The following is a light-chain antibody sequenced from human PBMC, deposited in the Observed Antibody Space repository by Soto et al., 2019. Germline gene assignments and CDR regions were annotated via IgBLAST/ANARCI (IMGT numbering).Light chain of an antibody. CDR1: QDISTY. CDR2: DAS. J-gene: IGKJ4*01. V-gene: IGKV1-33*01. CDR3: QQYDNLPLT. Sequence: DIQMTQSPYSLSASAGDRVTLTCQASQDISTYLNWYQQKPGKAPKLLIYDASNLETGVPSRFSGSRSGTDFTFTISSLQPEDIATYDCQQYDNLPLTFGGGTKVEIK.